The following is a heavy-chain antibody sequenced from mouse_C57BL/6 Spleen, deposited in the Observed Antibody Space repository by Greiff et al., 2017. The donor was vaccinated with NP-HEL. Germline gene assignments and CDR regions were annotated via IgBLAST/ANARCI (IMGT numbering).Heavy chain of an antibody. V-gene: IGHV2-2*01. J-gene: IGHJ3*01. D-gene: IGHD2-4*01. CDR3: ARRGDYDMGAFAY. CDR1: GFSLTSYG. CDR2: IWSGGST. Sequence: QVQLKQSGPGLVQPSQRLSITCTVSGFSLTSYGVHWVRQSPGKGLEWLGVIWSGGSTDYNAAFISRLSISKDNSKSQVFFKMNSLQADDTAIYYCARRGDYDMGAFAYWGQGTLVTVSA.